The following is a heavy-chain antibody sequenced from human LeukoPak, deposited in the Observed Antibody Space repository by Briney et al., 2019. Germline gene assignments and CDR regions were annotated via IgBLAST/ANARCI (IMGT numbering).Heavy chain of an antibody. V-gene: IGHV4-39*01. CDR1: GGSIISSDYH. CDR3: ARRKIVVVLFDY. Sequence: SETLSLTCTVSGGSIISSDYHWGWVRQPPGKGLEWIGTISYSGNTDYNPSLRSRVTISVDTSNNQFSLRLGSVTAADTAVYYCARRKIVVVLFDYWGQGTLVTVSS. CDR2: ISYSGNT. J-gene: IGHJ4*02. D-gene: IGHD3-22*01.